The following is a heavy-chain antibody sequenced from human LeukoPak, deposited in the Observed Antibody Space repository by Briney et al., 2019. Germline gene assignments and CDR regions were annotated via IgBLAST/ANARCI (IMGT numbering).Heavy chain of an antibody. J-gene: IGHJ4*02. D-gene: IGHD2-15*01. Sequence: SETLSLTCAVYGVSFSGYYWSWIRQPPGKGLEWIGYIYYSGSTNYNPSLKSRVTISVDMSKNQFSLKLSSVTAADTAVYYCATHPPKVCTGGSCTDYWGQGTLVTVSS. CDR3: ATHPPKVCTGGSCTDY. V-gene: IGHV4-59*01. CDR2: IYYSGST. CDR1: GVSFSGYY.